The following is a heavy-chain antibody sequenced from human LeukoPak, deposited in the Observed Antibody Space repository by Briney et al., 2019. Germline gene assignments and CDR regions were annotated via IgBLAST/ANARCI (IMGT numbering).Heavy chain of an antibody. CDR1: GYTFTSYY. J-gene: IGHJ4*02. D-gene: IGHD3-10*01. CDR2: INPSGGST. CDR3: ARGAHLWFRTVQKYYFDY. Sequence: ASVKVSCKASGYTFTSYYMHCVRQAPGQGLEWMGIINPSGGSTSYAQKFQGRVTMTRDTSTSTVYMELSSLRSEDTAVYYCARGAHLWFRTVQKYYFDYWGQGTLVTVSS. V-gene: IGHV1-46*01.